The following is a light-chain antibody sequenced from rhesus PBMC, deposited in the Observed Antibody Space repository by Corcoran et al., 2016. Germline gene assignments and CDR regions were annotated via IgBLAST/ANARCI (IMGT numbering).Light chain of an antibody. CDR1: QSLLDAESGDTC. V-gene: IGKV2-104*02. Sequence: EIVMTQTPLSLPVTPGEPASISCRSTQSLLDAESGDTCLDWYLQKPGQSPQLLIYEVSNRASGVPDRFSGSGADTEFTLKISRVEAEDVGIYYCMQALEFPFTFGGGTKVAIK. CDR3: MQALEFPFT. CDR2: EVS. J-gene: IGKJ4*01.